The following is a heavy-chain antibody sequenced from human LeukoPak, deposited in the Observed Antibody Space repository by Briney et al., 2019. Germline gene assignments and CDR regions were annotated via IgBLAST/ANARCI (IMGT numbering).Heavy chain of an antibody. J-gene: IGHJ4*02. CDR2: IGDEGIHK. D-gene: IGHD3-22*01. CDR1: GFISSRHS. V-gene: IGHV3-30*04. CDR3: ARDMIMGGPPDYLDY. Sequence: GGSLRLSCTTSGFISSRHSMHWVRQAPGKGLEWVAVIGDEGIHKYYADSVKGRFTISRDDSKNILYLQMDGLRAEDTGVYYCARDMIMGGPPDYLDYWGQGPLVTVSS.